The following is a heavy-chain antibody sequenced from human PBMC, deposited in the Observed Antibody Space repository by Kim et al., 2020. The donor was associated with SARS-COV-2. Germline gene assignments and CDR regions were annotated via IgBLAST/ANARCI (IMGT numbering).Heavy chain of an antibody. CDR3: AKDSSGYYYVNWFDP. J-gene: IGHJ5*02. V-gene: IGHV3-30*18. D-gene: IGHD3-22*01. Sequence: GGSLRLSCAASGFTFSSYGMHWVRQAPGKGLEWVAVISYDGSNKYYADSVKGRFTISRDNSKNTLYLQMNSLRAEDTAVYYCAKDSSGYYYVNWFDPWGQGTLVTVSS. CDR1: GFTFSSYG. CDR2: ISYDGSNK.